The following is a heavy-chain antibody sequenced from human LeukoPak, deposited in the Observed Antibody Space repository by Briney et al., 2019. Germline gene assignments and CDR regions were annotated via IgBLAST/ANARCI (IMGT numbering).Heavy chain of an antibody. Sequence: GASVKVSCKVSGYTLTELSMHWVRQAHGKGLEWMGGFDPEDGETIYAQKFQGRVTMTEDTSTDTAYMELSSLRSEDTAVYYCATGEGYCSGGSCPGWFDPWGQGTLVTVSS. D-gene: IGHD2-15*01. V-gene: IGHV1-24*01. CDR2: FDPEDGET. CDR3: ATGEGYCSGGSCPGWFDP. CDR1: GYTLTELS. J-gene: IGHJ5*02.